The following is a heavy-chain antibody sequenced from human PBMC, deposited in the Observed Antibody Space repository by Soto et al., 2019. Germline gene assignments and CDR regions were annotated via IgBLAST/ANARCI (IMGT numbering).Heavy chain of an antibody. V-gene: IGHV4-59*11. D-gene: IGHD4-4*01. Sequence: SETLSLTCNVSGGSNSSHYWNWIRQSPGKGLEWIGHIHDSGDTNYNPSLRSRVSISLQTSKKQFSLRVSSLTAADTAVYFCARSTVRHAFDIWGQGTVVTVSS. J-gene: IGHJ3*02. CDR2: IHDSGDT. CDR1: GGSNSSHY. CDR3: ARSTVRHAFDI.